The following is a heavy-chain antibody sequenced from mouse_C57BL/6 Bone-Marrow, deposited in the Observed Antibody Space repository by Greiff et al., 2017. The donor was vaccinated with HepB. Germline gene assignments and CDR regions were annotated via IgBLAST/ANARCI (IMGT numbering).Heavy chain of an antibody. V-gene: IGHV1-55*01. Sequence: QVQLQQPGAELVKPGASVKMSCKASGYTFTSYWITWVKQRPGQGLEWIGDIYPGSGSTNYNEKFKSKATLTVDTSSSTAYMQLSSLTSEDSAVYYCALRRGGGLYYYAMDYWGQGTSVTVSS. J-gene: IGHJ4*01. CDR1: GYTFTSYW. D-gene: IGHD2-12*01. CDR2: IYPGSGST. CDR3: ALRRGGGLYYYAMDY.